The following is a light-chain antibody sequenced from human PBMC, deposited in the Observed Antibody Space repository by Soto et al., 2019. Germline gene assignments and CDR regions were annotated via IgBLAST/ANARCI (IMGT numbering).Light chain of an antibody. J-gene: IGKJ1*01. Sequence: DIQMTRSPSTLSASVGDRVTITCRASQSIGRSLAWYQHQPGKAPKLLIYDASTLESGVPSRFSGTGSGTEFTFSITSLQPEDFGTYYCQQCYMGWTFGQGTKVDIK. CDR2: DAS. V-gene: IGKV1-5*01. CDR3: QQCYMGWT. CDR1: QSIGRS.